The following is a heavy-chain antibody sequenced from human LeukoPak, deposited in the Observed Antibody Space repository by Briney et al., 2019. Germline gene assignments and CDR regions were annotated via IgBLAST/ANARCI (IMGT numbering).Heavy chain of an antibody. CDR1: GFTFDDYA. CDR3: ARGLRVGDNDAFDI. V-gene: IGHV3-20*03. CDR2: IIWSGAVT. J-gene: IGHJ3*02. Sequence: PGGSLRLSFAASGFTFDDYAISWVRQGPGKGLEWVSGIIWSGAVTTYADSVKGRFTVSRDNAKSSLYPQMNSLRAEDTALYYCARGLRVGDNDAFDIWGHGTMVTVSS. D-gene: IGHD5-24*01.